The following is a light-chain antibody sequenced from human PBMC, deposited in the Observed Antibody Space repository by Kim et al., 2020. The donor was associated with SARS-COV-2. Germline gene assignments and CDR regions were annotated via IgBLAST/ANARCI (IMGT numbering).Light chain of an antibody. J-gene: IGKJ2*03. CDR1: QSISIN. CDR2: RAT. V-gene: IGKV3-15*01. CDR3: QQYNYRPPYS. Sequence: EIVMTQSPSTLAVSRGERATLSCRASQSISINLAWYQQIPGQAPRLLIYRATRRAAGVPARFSGRGSGTEFTLTISSLQSEDFATYYCQQYNYRPPYSFGQGTKLE.